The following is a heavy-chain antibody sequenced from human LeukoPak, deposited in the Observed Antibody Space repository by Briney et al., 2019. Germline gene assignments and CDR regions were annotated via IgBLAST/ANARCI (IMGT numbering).Heavy chain of an antibody. CDR3: ARGPASGSNFAWFDP. CDR2: INHSGST. Sequence: PSETLSLTCAVYGGSLSHYYWSWIRQPPGKGLEWIGEINHSGSTNYNPSLKSRVTISVDMSKNQFSLELTSVTAADTAGYYCARGPASGSNFAWFDPWGQGTLVTVSS. V-gene: IGHV4-34*01. D-gene: IGHD3-10*01. CDR1: GGSLSHYY. J-gene: IGHJ5*02.